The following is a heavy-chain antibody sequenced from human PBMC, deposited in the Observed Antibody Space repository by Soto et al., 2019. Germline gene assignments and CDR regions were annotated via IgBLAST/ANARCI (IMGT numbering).Heavy chain of an antibody. CDR1: GFTFSSYA. J-gene: IGHJ4*02. CDR2: VGSGGST. Sequence: EVQLLESGGGLVQPGGSLRLSCAVSGFTFSSYAMSWVRQAPGMGLEWVSVVGSGGSTYYADSVKGRFTVSRDISKNMVYLQMNGLGAEDTAVYYCAKLSGGTYNSACDYWGQGILVTVSS. D-gene: IGHD2-15*01. V-gene: IGHV3-23*01. CDR3: AKLSGGTYNSACDY.